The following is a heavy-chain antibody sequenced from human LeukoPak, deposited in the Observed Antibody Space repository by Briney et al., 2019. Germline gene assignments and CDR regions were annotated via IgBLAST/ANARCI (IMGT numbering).Heavy chain of an antibody. CDR2: IGTIISTT. CDR3: VREAAVAGSVPLNWFDP. J-gene: IGHJ5*02. Sequence: PGGSLRLSCAASGFNFRIYEMNWVRQAPGKGLEGVSYIGTIISTTYYADSVKGRFTVSRDDAKSSLYLQMSSLRAEDTAVYYCVREAAVAGSVPLNWFDPWGQGTLVTVSS. CDR1: GFNFRIYE. V-gene: IGHV3-48*03. D-gene: IGHD6-19*01.